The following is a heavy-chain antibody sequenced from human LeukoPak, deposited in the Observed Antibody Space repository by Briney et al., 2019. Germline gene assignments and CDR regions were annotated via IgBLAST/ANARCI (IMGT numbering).Heavy chain of an antibody. CDR3: ARAHYSSFDY. Sequence: GGSLRLSCAASGFIFSDYYMSWIRQAPGKGLEWVANIKEDGSEKHYVDSVKGRFTISRDNAKNSLYLQSLYLQMNSLRAEDTAVYYCARAHYSSFDYWGQGTLVTVSS. CDR2: IKEDGSEK. V-gene: IGHV3-7*01. D-gene: IGHD3-22*01. CDR1: GFIFSDYY. J-gene: IGHJ4*02.